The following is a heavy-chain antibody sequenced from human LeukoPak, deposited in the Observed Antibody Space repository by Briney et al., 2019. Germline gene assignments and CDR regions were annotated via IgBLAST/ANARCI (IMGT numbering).Heavy chain of an antibody. CDR2: ISGSGGST. J-gene: IGHJ4*02. D-gene: IGHD2-15*01. CDR3: AKGLVAATDGDY. V-gene: IGHV3-23*01. Sequence: PGGSLRLSCAASGFTFSSYAMSWVRQAPGKGLEWVSAISGSGGSTYYADSVKGRFTISRDNSKNTLYLQMNGLRAEDTAVYYCAKGLVAATDGDYWGQGTLVTVSS. CDR1: GFTFSSYA.